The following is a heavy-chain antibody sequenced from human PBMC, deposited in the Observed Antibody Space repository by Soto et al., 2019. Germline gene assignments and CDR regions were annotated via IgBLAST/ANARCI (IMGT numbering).Heavy chain of an antibody. Sequence: QVQLVESGGGVGQPGRSLRLSCAASGFTFSSYGMHWVRQAPGKGLEWVAVIWYDGSNKYYADSVKGRFTISRDNSKNTLYLQMNSLRAEDTAVYYCARDPEIPYYYYGMDVWGQGTTVTVSS. V-gene: IGHV3-33*01. CDR1: GFTFSSYG. CDR2: IWYDGSNK. CDR3: ARDPEIPYYYYGMDV. J-gene: IGHJ6*02.